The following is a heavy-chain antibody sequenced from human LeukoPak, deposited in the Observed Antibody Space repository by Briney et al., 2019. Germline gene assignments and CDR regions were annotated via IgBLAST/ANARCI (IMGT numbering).Heavy chain of an antibody. D-gene: IGHD5-18*01. CDR2: IYSGGST. Sequence: PGGSLRLSCAASGFTVSSNYMSWVRQAPGKGLEWVSVIYSGGSTYYADSVKGRFTISRDNSKNTLYLQMNSLRAEDTAVYYCARDLLDTAMVPSGYWGQGTLVTVSS. CDR1: GFTVSSNY. V-gene: IGHV3-66*01. CDR3: ARDLLDTAMVPSGY. J-gene: IGHJ4*02.